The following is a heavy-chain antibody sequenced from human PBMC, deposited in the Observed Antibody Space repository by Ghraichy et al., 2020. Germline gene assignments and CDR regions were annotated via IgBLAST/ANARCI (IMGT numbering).Heavy chain of an antibody. V-gene: IGHV4-34*01. CDR2: INHSGST. Sequence: SETLSLTCAVYGGSFSGYYWSWIRQPPGKGLEWIGEINHSGSTNYNPSLKSRVTISVDTSKNQFSLKLSSVTAADTAVYYCARDYGDYGSTFDYWGQGTLVTVSS. CDR1: GGSFSGYY. J-gene: IGHJ4*02. D-gene: IGHD4-17*01. CDR3: ARDYGDYGSTFDY.